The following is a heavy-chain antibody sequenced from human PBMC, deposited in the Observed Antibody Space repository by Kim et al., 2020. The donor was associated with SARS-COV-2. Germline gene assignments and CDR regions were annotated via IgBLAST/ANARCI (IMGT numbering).Heavy chain of an antibody. V-gene: IGHV4-39*01. CDR3: ARVGDLVARNLQTWGNTFGWYFDR. CDR1: GGSISSSSYY. D-gene: IGHD5-12*01. Sequence: SETLSLTCTVSGGSISSSSYYWGWIRQPPGKGLEWIGSIYYSGSTYYNPSLKSRVTITVDTSKNQFSLKLRHVTAADTAGYYCARVGDLVARNLQTWGNTFGWYFDRGGRGTLVTVSS. J-gene: IGHJ2*01. CDR2: IYYSGST.